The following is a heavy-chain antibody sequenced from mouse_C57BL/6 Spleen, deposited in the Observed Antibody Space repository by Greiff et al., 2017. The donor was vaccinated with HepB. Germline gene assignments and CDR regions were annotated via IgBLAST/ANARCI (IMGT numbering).Heavy chain of an antibody. D-gene: IGHD1-1*01. V-gene: IGHV5-4*03. CDR1: GFTFSSYT. Sequence: EVNVVESGGGLVKPGGSLKLSCAASGFTFSSYTMSWVRQTPEKRLEWVATISDGGSYTYYPDNVKGRFTISRDNAKNNLYLQMSHLKSEDTAMYYCARRRGTTPYYFDYWGQGTTLTVSS. CDR3: ARRRGTTPYYFDY. CDR2: ISDGGSYT. J-gene: IGHJ2*01.